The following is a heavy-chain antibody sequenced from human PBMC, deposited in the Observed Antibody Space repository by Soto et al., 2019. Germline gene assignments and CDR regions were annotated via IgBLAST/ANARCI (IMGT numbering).Heavy chain of an antibody. V-gene: IGHV3-73*01. Sequence: GGALRVSCAASGFTFSGSAMHWVRQASGKGLEWVGRIRSKANSYATAYAASVKGRFTISRDDSKNTAYLQMNSLKTEDTAVYYCTSTTFNRDGYNYVYWGQGTLVTVSS. CDR2: IRSKANSYAT. J-gene: IGHJ4*02. D-gene: IGHD5-12*01. CDR1: GFTFSGSA. CDR3: TSTTFNRDGYNYVY.